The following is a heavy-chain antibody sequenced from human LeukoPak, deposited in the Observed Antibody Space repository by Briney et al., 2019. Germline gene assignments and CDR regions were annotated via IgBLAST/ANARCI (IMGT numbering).Heavy chain of an antibody. CDR2: ISYDGSNK. V-gene: IGHV3-30-3*01. D-gene: IGHD2/OR15-2a*01. Sequence: GGSLRLSCAASGFTFSSYAMHWVRQAPGKGLEWVAVISYDGSNKYYADSVKGRFTISRDNSKNTLYLQMNSLRAEDTAVYYCAREVTYRYFDYWGQGTLVTVSS. J-gene: IGHJ4*02. CDR1: GFTFSSYA. CDR3: AREVTYRYFDY.